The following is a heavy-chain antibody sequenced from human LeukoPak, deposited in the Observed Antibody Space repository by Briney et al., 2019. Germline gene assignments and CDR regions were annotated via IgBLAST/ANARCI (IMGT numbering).Heavy chain of an antibody. Sequence: SVKVSCKASRFTFSSPTVQWVRQARGQRLEWIGWIVVGSGYTNYARKFQERVTFTGDMSTGTVYMELSSLRSEDTAVYYCAVARGLTDPLDFWGQGTLVTVSS. V-gene: IGHV1-58*01. CDR2: IVVGSGYT. J-gene: IGHJ4*02. D-gene: IGHD3-10*01. CDR3: AVARGLTDPLDF. CDR1: RFTFSSPT.